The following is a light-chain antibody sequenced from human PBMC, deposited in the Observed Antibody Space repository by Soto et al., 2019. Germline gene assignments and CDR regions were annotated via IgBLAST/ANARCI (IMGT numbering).Light chain of an antibody. CDR3: QQYHSYPVT. CDR2: GAS. V-gene: IGKV1-16*02. J-gene: IGKJ4*01. CDR1: QGINNF. Sequence: DIQMTQSPSSLYASVGDTVTITCRASQGINNFLAWFQQKPGKAPKSLIYGASSLQSGVPSKFSGSGSDTGLTLTISSLQPEDSATYFCQQYHSYPVTFGGGTKVEIK.